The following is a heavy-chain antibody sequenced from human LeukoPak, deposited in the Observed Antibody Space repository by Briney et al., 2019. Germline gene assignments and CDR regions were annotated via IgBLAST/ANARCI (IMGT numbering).Heavy chain of an antibody. CDR1: GGSISSYY. V-gene: IGHV4-59*01. D-gene: IGHD6-13*01. CDR2: IYYSGST. Sequence: SETLSLTCTVSGGSISSYYWSWIRQPPGKGLEWIGYIYYSGSTNYNPSLKSRVTISVDTSKNQFSLKLSSVTAADTAVYYCARDPIAAAGFDYWGQGTPVTVSS. J-gene: IGHJ4*02. CDR3: ARDPIAAAGFDY.